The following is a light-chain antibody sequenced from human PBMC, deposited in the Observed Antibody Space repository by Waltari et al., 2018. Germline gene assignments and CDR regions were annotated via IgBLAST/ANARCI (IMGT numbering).Light chain of an antibody. CDR2: QDH. CDR3: QAWDSRTAV. V-gene: IGLV3-1*01. J-gene: IGLJ2*01. CDR1: NSGTKY. Sequence: SYELAQPPSLSVSPGQTATITCSGDNSGTKYVSWYQQKPGQSPILVIFQDHTWPSGIPDRFSGSNSGNTATLTISGTQTMDEADYYCQAWDSRTAVFGGGTRLTVL.